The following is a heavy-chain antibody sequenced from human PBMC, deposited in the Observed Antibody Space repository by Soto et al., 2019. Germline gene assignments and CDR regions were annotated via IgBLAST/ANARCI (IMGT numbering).Heavy chain of an antibody. CDR2: INPSGGST. D-gene: IGHD2-8*01. Sequence: QVQLVQSGAEVKKPGASVKLSCKASGYTFTSYYIHWIRQAPGQGLEWLGLINPSGGSTNDAQRLQGRVTMTRDASTSTVYLDLGSLRSEDTAVYYCARVPTDFVLTVYAPHLDYWGQGTLVTVSS. J-gene: IGHJ4*02. CDR1: GYTFTSYY. V-gene: IGHV1-46*03. CDR3: ARVPTDFVLTVYAPHLDY.